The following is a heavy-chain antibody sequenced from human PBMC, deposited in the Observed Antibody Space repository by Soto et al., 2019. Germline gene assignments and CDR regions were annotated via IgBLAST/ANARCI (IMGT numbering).Heavy chain of an antibody. Sequence: SETLALTFAVFGYSINGGSYWDWIRQSPGKGPEWIGGGFQCGTTYSTRYLKTRITISVDTSKNQFSLDLNAVTAADTAVYYCVRDFGDLHDFWSGSDYWGQG. V-gene: IGHV4-38-2*02. CDR1: GYSINGGSY. J-gene: IGHJ4*02. D-gene: IGHD3-3*01. CDR2: GFQCGTT. CDR3: VRDFGDLHDFWSGSDY.